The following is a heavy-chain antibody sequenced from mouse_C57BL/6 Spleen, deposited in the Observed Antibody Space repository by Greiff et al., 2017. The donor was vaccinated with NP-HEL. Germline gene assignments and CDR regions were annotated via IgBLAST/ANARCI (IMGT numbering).Heavy chain of an antibody. CDR2: INPNNGGT. V-gene: IGHV1-18*01. CDR1: GYTFTDYN. J-gene: IGHJ4*01. CDR3: ARDQNAMDY. Sequence: VQLQQSGPELVKPGASVKIPCKASGYTFTDYNMDWVKQSHGKSLEWIGDINPNNGGTTYNQKFKGKATLTVDKSSSTAYMELRSLTSEDTAVYYCARDQNAMDYWGQRTSVTVSS.